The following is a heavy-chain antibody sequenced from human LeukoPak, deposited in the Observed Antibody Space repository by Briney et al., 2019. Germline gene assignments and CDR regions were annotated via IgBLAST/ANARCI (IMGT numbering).Heavy chain of an antibody. J-gene: IGHJ3*01. D-gene: IGHD4-17*01. CDR3: ARVYYGDPRPAFDV. Sequence: PSETLSLTCTVSGGSITNYYASWVRQPPGTGLERIGYSCHSGTTNYTPPLKSRVAISLDASKSQFSRRRISVTAADTAVYYCARVYYGDPRPAFDVWGQGTMVTVSS. CDR2: SCHSGTT. V-gene: IGHV4-59*01. CDR1: GGSITNYY.